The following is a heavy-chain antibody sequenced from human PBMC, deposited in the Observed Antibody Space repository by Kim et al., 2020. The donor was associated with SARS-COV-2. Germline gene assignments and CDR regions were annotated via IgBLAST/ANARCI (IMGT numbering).Heavy chain of an antibody. V-gene: IGHV4-59*01. J-gene: IGHJ4*02. CDR1: GGSISSYY. CDR2: IYYSGST. CDR3: AVIYDSDDY. D-gene: IGHD3-22*01. Sequence: SETLSLTCTVSGGSISSYYWSWIRQPPGKGLEWIGYIYYSGSTNYNPSLKSRVTISVDTSKNQFSLKLSSVTAADTAVYYCAVIYDSDDYWGQGTLVTVSS.